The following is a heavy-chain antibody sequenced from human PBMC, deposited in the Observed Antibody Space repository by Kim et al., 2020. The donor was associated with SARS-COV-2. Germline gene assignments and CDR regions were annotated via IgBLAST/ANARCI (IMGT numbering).Heavy chain of an antibody. CDR2: SYNSEST. D-gene: IGHD3-16*01. CDR3: ARMPYEAFAY. Sequence: SETLSLTCTVSGGSITSRNCYWSWLPPPPGLERVGYSYNSESTDTNPTLTRRVRISIDTATSQCSLSLSSVTAADTAPYFCARMPYEAFAYWCHGTLV. V-gene: IGHV4-61*01. CDR1: GGSITSRNCY. J-gene: IGHJ4*01.